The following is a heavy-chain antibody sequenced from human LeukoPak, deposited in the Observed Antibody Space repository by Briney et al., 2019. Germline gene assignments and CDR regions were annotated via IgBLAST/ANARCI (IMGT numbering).Heavy chain of an antibody. CDR2: IIPIFGTA. D-gene: IGHD3-3*01. CDR3: AISYYDFWSGYYYFDY. J-gene: IGHJ4*02. V-gene: IGHV1-69*13. CDR1: GGTFSSYA. Sequence: SVKASCKASGGTFSSYAISWVRQAPGQGLEWMGGIIPIFGTANYAQKFQGRVTITADESTSTAYMELSSLRSEDTAVYYCAISYYDFWSGYYYFDYRGQGTLVTVSS.